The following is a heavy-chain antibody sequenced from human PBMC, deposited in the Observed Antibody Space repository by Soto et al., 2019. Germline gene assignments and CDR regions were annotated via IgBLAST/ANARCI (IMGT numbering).Heavy chain of an antibody. CDR3: AITTTYCSSTSCYPHDAFDI. CDR2: IYPGDSAT. Sequence: PGESLKISCKGSGYSFTSYWIGWVRRMPGKGLEWMGIIYPGDSATRYSPSFQGQVTISADKSISTAYLQWSSLKASDTAMYYCAITTTYCSSTSCYPHDAFDIWGQGTMVTVSS. D-gene: IGHD2-2*01. V-gene: IGHV5-51*01. CDR1: GYSFTSYW. J-gene: IGHJ3*02.